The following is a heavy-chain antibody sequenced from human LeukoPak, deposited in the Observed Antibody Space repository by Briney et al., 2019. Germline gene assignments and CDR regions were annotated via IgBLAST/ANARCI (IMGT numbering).Heavy chain of an antibody. J-gene: IGHJ4*02. Sequence: GGSLRLSCAASGFTFSSYAMRWVRQAPGKGLEWVAVISYDGSNKYYADSVKGRFTISRDNAKNSLYLQMNSLRAEDTAVYYCARDPYGSTPGDYWGQGTLVTVSS. D-gene: IGHD2-2*01. CDR2: ISYDGSNK. CDR3: ARDPYGSTPGDY. V-gene: IGHV3-30-3*01. CDR1: GFTFSSYA.